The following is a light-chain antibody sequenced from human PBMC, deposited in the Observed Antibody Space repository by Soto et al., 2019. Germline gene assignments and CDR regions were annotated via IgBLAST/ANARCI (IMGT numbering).Light chain of an antibody. Sequence: HSVLTQPRSVSGSPGQSVTISCTGTSSDVGRYNYVSWYQHHPGKAPQLMIHDVSKRPSGVPDRFSGSKSGNTASLTISGLQVDDEADYYCCSYAGSYVFGTGTKLTVL. CDR3: CSYAGSYV. J-gene: IGLJ1*01. CDR1: SSDVGRYNY. V-gene: IGLV2-11*01. CDR2: DVS.